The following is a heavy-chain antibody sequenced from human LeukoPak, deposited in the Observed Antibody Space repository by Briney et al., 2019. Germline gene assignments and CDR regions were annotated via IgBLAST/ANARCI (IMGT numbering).Heavy chain of an antibody. CDR1: GYTFTNYY. CDR2: INPGGGNT. J-gene: IGHJ3*02. Sequence: ASVKVSCKASGYTFTNYYIHWVRRAPGQGLEWMGLINPGGGNTNYAQNFQGRVTMTRDTSASTVYMELSSLRSEDTAIYYCARIRDGYNDAYGIWGQGTVVTVPS. D-gene: IGHD5-24*01. CDR3: ARIRDGYNDAYGI. V-gene: IGHV1-46*01.